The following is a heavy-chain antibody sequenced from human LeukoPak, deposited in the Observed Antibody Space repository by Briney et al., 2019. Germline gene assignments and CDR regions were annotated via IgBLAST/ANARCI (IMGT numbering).Heavy chain of an antibody. J-gene: IGHJ6*04. CDR3: ARGGPYSSGWSVYYYYGMDV. Sequence: SETLSLTCAVYGGSFSGYYWSWIRQPPGKGLEWIREINHSGSTNYNPSLKSRVTISVDTSKNQFSLKLSSVTAADTAVYYCARGGPYSSGWSVYYYYGMDVWGKGTTVTVSS. V-gene: IGHV4-34*01. CDR2: INHSGST. CDR1: GGSFSGYY. D-gene: IGHD6-19*01.